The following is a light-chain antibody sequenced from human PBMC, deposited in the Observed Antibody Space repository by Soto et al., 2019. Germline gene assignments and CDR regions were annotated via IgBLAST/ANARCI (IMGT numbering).Light chain of an antibody. J-gene: IGKJ4*01. V-gene: IGKV1-5*03. Sequence: DIQMTQSPSTLSASVGDRVTITCRAIQPISSWLAWYQQKPGQVPKLLIYKASSLESGVPSRFSGSGSGTEFTLTINSLQPDDFATDYCQKYHSYPLTFGGGTKVEIK. CDR2: KAS. CDR3: QKYHSYPLT. CDR1: QPISSW.